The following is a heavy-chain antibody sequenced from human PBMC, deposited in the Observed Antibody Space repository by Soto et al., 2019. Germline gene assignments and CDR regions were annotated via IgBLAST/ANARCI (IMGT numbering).Heavy chain of an antibody. CDR3: ARERDYDFWSGYPAGYGMDV. CDR2: IISNGGKT. V-gene: IGHV3-64*04. J-gene: IGHJ6*02. D-gene: IGHD3-3*01. Sequence: GGSLRLSCSASGFTFSTYTMHWVRQAPGKGLEYVSSIISNGGKTYYADSVKGRFTISRDNAKNSLYLQMNSLRDEDTAVYYCARERDYDFWSGYPAGYGMDVWGQGTTVTVSS. CDR1: GFTFSTYT.